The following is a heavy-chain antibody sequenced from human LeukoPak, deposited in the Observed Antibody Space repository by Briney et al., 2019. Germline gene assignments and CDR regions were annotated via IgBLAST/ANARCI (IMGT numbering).Heavy chain of an antibody. J-gene: IGHJ4*02. CDR3: ARAGRGGLYYFDY. CDR1: GFTVSSNY. V-gene: IGHV3-53*01. Sequence: GSLRLSCAASGFTVSSNYMSWVRQAPGKGLEWVSVIYSGGSTYYADSVKGRFTISRDNSKNTLYLQMNSLRAENTAVYYCARAGRGGLYYFDYWGQGTLVTVSS. CDR2: IYSGGST. D-gene: IGHD1-1*01.